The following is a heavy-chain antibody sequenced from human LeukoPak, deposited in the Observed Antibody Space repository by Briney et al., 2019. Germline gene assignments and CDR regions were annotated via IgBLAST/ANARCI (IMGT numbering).Heavy chain of an antibody. CDR2: ISRGDKI. J-gene: IGHJ4*01. V-gene: IGHV3-53*01. Sequence: FTVISRGDKIYYADSVKGRFTISRDNSNNTLYLHMNNLGAEDTAVYSCAREVATSPFYFDCWGRGTLVTVSS. D-gene: IGHD2-15*01. CDR3: AREVATSPFYFDC.